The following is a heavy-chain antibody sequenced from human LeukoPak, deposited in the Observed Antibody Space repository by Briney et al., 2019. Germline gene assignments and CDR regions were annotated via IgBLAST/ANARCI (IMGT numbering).Heavy chain of an antibody. CDR2: IYTSGST. J-gene: IGHJ4*02. CDR1: GGSISSYY. V-gene: IGHV4-4*07. Sequence: SETLSLTCTVSGGSISSYYWSWIRQPAGKGLEWIGRIYTSGSTNYNPSLKSRVTMSVDTSKNQFSLKLSSETAADTAVYYCARVNYGSGAYYFDYWGQGTLVTVSS. CDR3: ARVNYGSGAYYFDY. D-gene: IGHD3-10*01.